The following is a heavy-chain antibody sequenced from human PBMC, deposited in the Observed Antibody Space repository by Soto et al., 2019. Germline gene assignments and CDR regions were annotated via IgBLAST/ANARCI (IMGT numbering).Heavy chain of an antibody. V-gene: IGHV4-30-4*01. CDR2: IYYSGST. CDR1: GGSISSGDYY. Sequence: SWETLSLTGTVSGGSISSGDYYWSWIRQPPGKGLEWIGYIYYSGSTYYNPSLKSRVTISVDTSKNQFSLKLSSVTAADTAVYYCARHVLLWFGESPYYFDYWGQGTLVTVSS. CDR3: ARHVLLWFGESPYYFDY. J-gene: IGHJ4*02. D-gene: IGHD3-10*01.